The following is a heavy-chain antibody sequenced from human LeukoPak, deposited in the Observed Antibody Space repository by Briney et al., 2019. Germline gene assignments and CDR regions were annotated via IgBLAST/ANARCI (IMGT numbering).Heavy chain of an antibody. CDR1: GGSFSGYY. CDR3: AGRDGYNPDFDY. D-gene: IGHD5-24*01. V-gene: IGHV4-34*01. J-gene: IGHJ4*02. Sequence: KTSETLSLTCAVYGGSFSGYYWSWIRQPPGKGLEWIGEINHSGSTNYNPSLKSRVTISVDTSKNQFSLKLSSVTAADTAVYYCAGRDGYNPDFDYWGQGTLVTVSS. CDR2: INHSGST.